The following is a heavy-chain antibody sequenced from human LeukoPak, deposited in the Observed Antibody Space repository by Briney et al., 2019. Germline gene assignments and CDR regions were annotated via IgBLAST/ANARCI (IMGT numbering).Heavy chain of an antibody. J-gene: IGHJ6*02. CDR3: ARRMAAAAGSVHYYGMDV. Sequence: SVKVFCKASGGTFSSYAISWVRQAPGQGLEWMGRIIPILGIANYAQKFQGRVTITADKSTSTAYMELSSLRSEDTAVYYCARRMAAAAGSVHYYGMDVWGQGTTVTVSS. CDR1: GGTFSSYA. V-gene: IGHV1-69*04. D-gene: IGHD6-13*01. CDR2: IIPILGIA.